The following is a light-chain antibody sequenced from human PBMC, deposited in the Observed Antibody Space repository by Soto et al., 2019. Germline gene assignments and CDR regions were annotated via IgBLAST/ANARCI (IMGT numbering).Light chain of an antibody. CDR1: TSNLGAGYD. Sequence: QSVLTQPPSVSGAPGQRVTLSCTGNTSNLGAGYDVHWYHQIPGAAPKLVIFGNRNRPSGVPERFSGSKSGTSASLAITGLQAEDEDDYYCQAYDYSLTASVFGGGTKVTVL. CDR3: QAYDYSLTASV. CDR2: GNR. V-gene: IGLV1-40*01. J-gene: IGLJ3*02.